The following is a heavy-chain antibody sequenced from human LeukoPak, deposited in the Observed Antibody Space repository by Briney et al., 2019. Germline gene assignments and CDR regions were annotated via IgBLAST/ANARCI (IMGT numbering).Heavy chain of an antibody. Sequence: SETLSLTCTVSGGSISSYYWSWIRQTPGKGLEWIGYIYYSGSTNYNPSLKSRVTISVDTSKNQFSLKLSSVTAADTAVYYCARHYSSSSSWFDPWGQGTLVTVSS. CDR1: GGSISSYY. D-gene: IGHD6-6*01. V-gene: IGHV4-59*01. CDR2: IYYSGST. J-gene: IGHJ5*02. CDR3: ARHYSSSSSWFDP.